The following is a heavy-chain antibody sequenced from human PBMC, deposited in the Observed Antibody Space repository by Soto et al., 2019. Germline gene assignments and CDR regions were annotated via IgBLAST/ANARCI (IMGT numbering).Heavy chain of an antibody. D-gene: IGHD3-16*01. CDR1: GFTFSSYG. CDR3: AKGAGKVLWDHNWYFDL. V-gene: IGHV3-30*18. Sequence: QVQLVESGGGVVQPGRSLRLSCVASGFTFSSYGMHWVRQAPGKGLEWVTLISYDGRTKYYADSVKGRFTISRDNSKYTLYLQMNSLRAEDTAVYYCAKGAGKVLWDHNWYFDLWGRGTLVTVSS. J-gene: IGHJ2*01. CDR2: ISYDGRTK.